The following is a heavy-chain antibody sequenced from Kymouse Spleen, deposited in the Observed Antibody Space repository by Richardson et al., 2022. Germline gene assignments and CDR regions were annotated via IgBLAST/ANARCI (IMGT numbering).Heavy chain of an antibody. D-gene: IGHD3-3*01. Sequence: QVQLQQWGAGLLKPSETLSLTCAVYGGSFSGYYWSWIRQPPGKGLEWIGEINHSGSTNYNPSLKSRVTISVDTSKNQFSLKLSSVTAADTAVYYCARDYDFWSGYTSSHGMDVWGQGTTVTVSS. CDR3: ARDYDFWSGYTSSHGMDV. V-gene: IGHV4-34*01. J-gene: IGHJ6*02. CDR1: GGSFSGYY. CDR2: INHSGST.